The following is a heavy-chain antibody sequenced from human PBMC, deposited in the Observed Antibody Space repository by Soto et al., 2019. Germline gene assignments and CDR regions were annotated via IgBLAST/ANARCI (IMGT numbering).Heavy chain of an antibody. CDR2: IYYSGST. V-gene: IGHV4-31*03. CDR3: ARGGGGFYYYYYGMDV. CDR1: GGSISSGGYY. Sequence: TLSLTCTVSGGSISSGGYYFSWILQHPGKGLEWIGYIYYSGSTYYNPSLKSRVTISVDTSKNQFSLKLSSVTAADTAVYYCARGGGGFYYYYYGMDVWGQGTTVTVS. D-gene: IGHD3-10*01. J-gene: IGHJ6*02.